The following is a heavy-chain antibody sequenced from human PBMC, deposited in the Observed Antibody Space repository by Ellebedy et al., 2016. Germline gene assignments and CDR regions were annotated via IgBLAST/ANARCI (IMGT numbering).Heavy chain of an antibody. Sequence: GESLKISXKGSGYSFTSYWISWVRQMPGKGLEWMGRIDPSDSYTNYSPSFQGHVTISADKSISTAYLQWSSLKASDTAMYYCARRESGDCSGGSCYLLDYWGQGTLVTVSS. J-gene: IGHJ4*02. CDR1: GYSFTSYW. D-gene: IGHD2-15*01. CDR3: ARRESGDCSGGSCYLLDY. V-gene: IGHV5-10-1*01. CDR2: IDPSDSYT.